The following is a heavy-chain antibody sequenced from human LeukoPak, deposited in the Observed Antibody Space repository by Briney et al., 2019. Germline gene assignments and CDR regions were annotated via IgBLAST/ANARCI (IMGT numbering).Heavy chain of an antibody. CDR2: INPNSGGT. Sequence: ASVKVSCKASGYTFTGYYMHWVRQAPGQGLEWMGWINPNSGGTNYAQKFQGRVTMTRDTSISTAYIELSRLRSDDTAVYYCAGRRIAAAGAGVDYWGQGTLVTVSS. CDR1: GYTFTGYY. CDR3: AGRRIAAAGAGVDY. V-gene: IGHV1-2*02. D-gene: IGHD6-13*01. J-gene: IGHJ4*02.